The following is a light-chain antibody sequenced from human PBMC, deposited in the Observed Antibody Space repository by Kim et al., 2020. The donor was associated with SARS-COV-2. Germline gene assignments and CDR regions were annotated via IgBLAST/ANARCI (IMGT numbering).Light chain of an antibody. CDR3: QQRSNGPPIT. J-gene: IGKJ5*01. CDR2: DTS. Sequence: ETVLTQSPVTLYLSPGERATLSCGASENVNNFLAWFQQKPGQAPRLLIYDTSTRATGIPARFSGSGSGTDFTLTISSLEPEDFAVYYCQQRSNGPPITFGQGTRLEIK. V-gene: IGKV3-11*01. CDR1: ENVNNF.